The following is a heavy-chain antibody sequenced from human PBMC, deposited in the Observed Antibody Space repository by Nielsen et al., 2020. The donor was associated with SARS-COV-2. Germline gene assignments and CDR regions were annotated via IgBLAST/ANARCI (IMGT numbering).Heavy chain of an antibody. D-gene: IGHD2-2*01. CDR2: MNPNSGNT. V-gene: IGHV1-8*01. J-gene: IGHJ5*02. Sequence: ASVKVSCKASGCTFTSYDINWVRQATGQGLEWMGWMNPNSGNTGYAQKFQGRVTMTRNTSISTAYMELSSLRSEDTAVYYCARGSSDIVVVPAGASFDPWGQGTLVTVSS. CDR1: GCTFTSYD. CDR3: ARGSSDIVVVPAGASFDP.